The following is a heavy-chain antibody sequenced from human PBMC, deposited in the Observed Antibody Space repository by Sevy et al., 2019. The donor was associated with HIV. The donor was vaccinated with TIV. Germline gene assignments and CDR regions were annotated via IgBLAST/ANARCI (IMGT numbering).Heavy chain of an antibody. Sequence: ASVNVSCKASGYTFTGYYMHWVRQAPGQGLEWMGWINPNSGGTNYAQKFQGSVTMTRDTSISTAYMELGRLRSDDTAVYYSARSPYLYCSGGSCYDDAFDIWGQGTMVTVSS. CDR1: GYTFTGYY. J-gene: IGHJ3*02. CDR3: ARSPYLYCSGGSCYDDAFDI. V-gene: IGHV1-2*02. CDR2: INPNSGGT. D-gene: IGHD2-15*01.